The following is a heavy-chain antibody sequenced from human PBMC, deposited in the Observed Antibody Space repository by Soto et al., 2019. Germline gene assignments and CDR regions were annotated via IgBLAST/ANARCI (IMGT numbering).Heavy chain of an antibody. Sequence: QVQLVQSGAEVKKPGSSVKVSCKTSGVSFNNNGIGWVRQAPGHGLEWMGGVSPPFRTSNYARKFQGRISITADASTGTVNMGLSSLTSEDTAQYYCARVLYYGSGRYSPYGMDVWGQGTTVTVSS. V-gene: IGHV1-69*01. CDR3: ARVLYYGSGRYSPYGMDV. CDR2: VSPPFRTS. J-gene: IGHJ6*02. D-gene: IGHD3-10*01. CDR1: GVSFNNNG.